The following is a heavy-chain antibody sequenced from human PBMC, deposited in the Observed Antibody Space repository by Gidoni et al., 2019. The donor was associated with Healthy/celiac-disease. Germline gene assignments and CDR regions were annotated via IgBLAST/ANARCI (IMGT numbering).Heavy chain of an antibody. CDR2: IYYSGST. J-gene: IGHJ4*02. V-gene: IGHV4-39*01. D-gene: IGHD3-3*01. CDR1: GGSISSSSYD. Sequence: QLQLQESGPGLVKPSATLSLTCTVSGGSISSSSYDWGWLRQPPGKGLEWLGSIYYSGSTYYNPSLKSRVTISVDTSKNQFSLKLSSVTAADTAVYYCARLGYDFWSGSPLYFDYWGQGTLVTVSS. CDR3: ARLGYDFWSGSPLYFDY.